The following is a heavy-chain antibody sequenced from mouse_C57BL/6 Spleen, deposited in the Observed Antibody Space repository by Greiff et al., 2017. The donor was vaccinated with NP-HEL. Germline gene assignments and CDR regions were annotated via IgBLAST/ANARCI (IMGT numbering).Heavy chain of an antibody. Sequence: VMLVESGPGLVQPSQSLSITCTVSGFSLTSYGVHWVRQSPGKGLEWLGVIWSGGSTDYNAAFISRLSISKDNSKSQVFFKMNSLQADDTAIYYCAKGPITTVVADWYFDVWGTGTTVTVSS. D-gene: IGHD1-1*01. CDR2: IWSGGST. CDR3: AKGPITTVVADWYFDV. J-gene: IGHJ1*03. V-gene: IGHV2-2*01. CDR1: GFSLTSYG.